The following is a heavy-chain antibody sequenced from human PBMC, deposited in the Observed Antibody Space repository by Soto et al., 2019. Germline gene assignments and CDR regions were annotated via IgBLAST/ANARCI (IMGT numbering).Heavy chain of an antibody. CDR3: ARWAGYYCGMDV. Sequence: EVQLVESGGGLIQPGGSLRLSCAASGFTVSSNYMSWVRQAPGKGLEWVSVIYSGGSTYYADSVKGRFTISRDNSKNTLYLQMNGLRAEETAVYYGARWAGYYCGMDVWGQGTTVTVS. CDR2: IYSGGST. D-gene: IGHD6-19*01. J-gene: IGHJ6*02. CDR1: GFTVSSNY. V-gene: IGHV3-53*01.